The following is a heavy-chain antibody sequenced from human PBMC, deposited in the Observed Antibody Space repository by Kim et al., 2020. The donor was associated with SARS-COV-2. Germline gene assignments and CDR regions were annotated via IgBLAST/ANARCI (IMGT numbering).Heavy chain of an antibody. CDR3: ANEMATTSRAFDI. CDR1: GYTFTGYY. V-gene: IGHV1-2*02. J-gene: IGHJ3*02. CDR2: INPNSGGT. Sequence: ASVKVSCKASGYTFTGYYMHWVRQAPGQGLEWMGWINPNSGGTNYAQKFQGRVTMTRDTSISTAYMELSRLRSDDTAVYYCANEMATTSRAFDIWGQGTMVTVSS. D-gene: IGHD5-12*01.